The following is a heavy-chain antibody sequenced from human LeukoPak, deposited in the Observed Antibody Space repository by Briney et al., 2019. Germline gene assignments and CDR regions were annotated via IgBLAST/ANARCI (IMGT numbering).Heavy chain of an antibody. Sequence: SQTLSLTCTVSGGSISSGGYYWSWIRQHPGKGLEWLGYIYYSGSTNYNPSLKSRVTISLDTSKNQFSLRLTSVTAADTAVYYCARAGYYDSSGYRNAFDIWGQGTMVTVSS. V-gene: IGHV4-61*08. D-gene: IGHD3-22*01. CDR2: IYYSGST. CDR1: GGSISSGGYY. J-gene: IGHJ3*02. CDR3: ARAGYYDSSGYRNAFDI.